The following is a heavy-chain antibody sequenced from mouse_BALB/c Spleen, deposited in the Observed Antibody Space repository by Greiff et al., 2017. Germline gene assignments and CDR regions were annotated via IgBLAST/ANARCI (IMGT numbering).Heavy chain of an antibody. CDR1: GFTFSSYA. J-gene: IGHJ3*01. CDR3: ARDGSYYGSSPWFAY. V-gene: IGHV5-9-4*01. D-gene: IGHD1-1*01. CDR2: ISSGGSYT. Sequence: EVKLVESGGGLVKPGGSLKLSCAASGFTFSSYAMSWVRQSPEKRLEWVAEISSGGSYTYYPDTVTGRFTISRDNAKNTLYLEMSSLRSEDTAMYYCARDGSYYGSSPWFAYWGQGTLVTVSA.